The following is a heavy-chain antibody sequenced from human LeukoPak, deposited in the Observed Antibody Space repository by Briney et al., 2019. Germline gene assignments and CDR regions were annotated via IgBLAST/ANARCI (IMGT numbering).Heavy chain of an antibody. J-gene: IGHJ4*02. CDR3: AKGMTTVVTAPFDY. CDR2: ISGSGGYT. D-gene: IGHD4-23*01. V-gene: IGHV3-23*01. Sequence: GGSLRLPCAASGFTFSSYAMSWVRQAPGKGLEWVSGISGSGGYTYYADSVEGRFTISRDNSKNTLYLQMNSLRAEGTAVYYCAKGMTTVVTAPFDYWGQGTLVTVSS. CDR1: GFTFSSYA.